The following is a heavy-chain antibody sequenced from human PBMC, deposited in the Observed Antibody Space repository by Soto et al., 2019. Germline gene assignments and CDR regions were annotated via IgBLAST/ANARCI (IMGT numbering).Heavy chain of an antibody. V-gene: IGHV1-2*02. J-gene: IGHJ6*02. CDR3: ARAAPVGITILGVVIISDYGMDV. D-gene: IGHD3-3*01. CDR1: EYTLTGYY. Sequence: GSVKGCSNASEYTLTGYYMHLGRQAAGHGLEGAGWINPNSGGTNYAQKFQGRVTMTRDTSISTAYMDLSRLRSDDTAVYYCARAAPVGITILGVVIISDYGMDVWGQGTTVTVSS. CDR2: INPNSGGT.